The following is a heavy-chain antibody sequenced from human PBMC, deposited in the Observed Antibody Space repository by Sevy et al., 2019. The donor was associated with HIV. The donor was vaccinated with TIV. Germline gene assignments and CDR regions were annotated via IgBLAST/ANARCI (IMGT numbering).Heavy chain of an antibody. J-gene: IGHJ4*02. CDR2: LLKDGAIK. V-gene: IGHV3-30-3*01. D-gene: IGHD6-19*01. Sequence: GGSLRLSCSASGFTFSDYTMHWVRQAPGKGLEWVTLLLKDGAIKYYADSVKGRFTISRDNSGNTLYLQMNSLRPEDTAVYYCARALYSDVWYYYDYWGQGTLVTVSS. CDR3: ARALYSDVWYYYDY. CDR1: GFTFSDYT.